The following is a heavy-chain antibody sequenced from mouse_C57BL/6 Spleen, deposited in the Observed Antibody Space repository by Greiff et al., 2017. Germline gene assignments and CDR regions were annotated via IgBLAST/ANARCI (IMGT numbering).Heavy chain of an antibody. CDR1: GYTFTSYD. J-gene: IGHJ3*01. V-gene: IGHV1-85*01. CDR2: IYPRDGST. D-gene: IGHD1-1*01. CDR3: ARPITTVEAWFAY. Sequence: QVQLKQSGPELVKPGASVKLSCKASGYTFTSYDINWVKQRPGQGLEWIGWIYPRDGSTKYNEKFKGKATLTVDTSSSTAYMELHSLTSEDSAVYFCARPITTVEAWFAYWGQGTLVTVSA.